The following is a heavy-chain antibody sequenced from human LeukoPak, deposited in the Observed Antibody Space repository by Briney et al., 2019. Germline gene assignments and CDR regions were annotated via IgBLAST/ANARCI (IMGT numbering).Heavy chain of an antibody. V-gene: IGHV3-48*03. CDR1: GFTFSSYE. J-gene: IGHJ4*02. D-gene: IGHD3-22*01. Sequence: PGGSLRLSCAASGFTFSSYEMNWVRQAPGKGLEWVSYISTSGTTIYFADSVKGRFTISRDNAKNSLYLQMNSLRAEDTAVYYCARGDSSGYNFDYWGQGTLVTVSS. CDR2: ISTSGTTI. CDR3: ARGDSSGYNFDY.